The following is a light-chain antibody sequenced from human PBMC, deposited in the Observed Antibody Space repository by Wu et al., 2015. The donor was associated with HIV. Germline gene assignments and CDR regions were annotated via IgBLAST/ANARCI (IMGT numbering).Light chain of an antibody. CDR2: GAS. J-gene: IGKJ3*01. V-gene: IGKV3-11*01. CDR3: QQRSNWPPT. CDR1: QSVSTN. Sequence: EIVMTQSPVTLSMSPGERATLSCRASQSVSTNLAWYQQRPGQAPRLLIYGASIRATGIPARFSGSGSGTDFTLTISSLEPEDFAVYYCQQRSNWPPTFGPGTKVDIK.